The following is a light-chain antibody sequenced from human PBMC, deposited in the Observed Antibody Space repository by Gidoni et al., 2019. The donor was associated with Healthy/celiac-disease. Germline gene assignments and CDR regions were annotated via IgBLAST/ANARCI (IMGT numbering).Light chain of an antibody. CDR2: GAS. Sequence: ELVLTQSPGTLSLSPGERATLSCRASQSVSSSYLAWYQQKPGQAPRLLIYGASSRATGIPDRVSGSGSGTDFTLTISRLEPEDVAVYYCQQYGSSPPYTFXQXTKLEIK. CDR1: QSVSSSY. J-gene: IGKJ2*01. CDR3: QQYGSSPPYT. V-gene: IGKV3-20*01.